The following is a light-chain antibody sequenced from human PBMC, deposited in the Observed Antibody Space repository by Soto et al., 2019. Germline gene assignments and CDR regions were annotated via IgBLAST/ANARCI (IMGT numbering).Light chain of an antibody. Sequence: QSALTQPPSASGSPGQSVAISCTGTSSDVGGYNYVSWYQQHPGKAPKLMIYEVNKRPSGVRDRFSGSKSGNTASLTVSGLQDEDEADYYCSSYAGSSNVFGTGTKLTVL. CDR3: SSYAGSSNV. CDR1: SSDVGGYNY. V-gene: IGLV2-8*01. CDR2: EVN. J-gene: IGLJ1*01.